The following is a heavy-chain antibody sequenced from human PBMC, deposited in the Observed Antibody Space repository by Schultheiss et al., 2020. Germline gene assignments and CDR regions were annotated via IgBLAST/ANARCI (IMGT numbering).Heavy chain of an antibody. CDR1: GYTLTELC. CDR2: ITPMFGAA. V-gene: IGHV1-69*13. D-gene: IGHD1-26*01. CDR3: AREGASAASALRMGGFA. J-gene: IGHJ5*02. Sequence: SVKVSCKVSGYTLTELCIHWVRQAPGKGLEWMGGITPMFGAASYPQKFQGRVTITADESTSTAYMELSSLRSEDTAVYYCAREGASAASALRMGGFAWGQGTLVTVSS.